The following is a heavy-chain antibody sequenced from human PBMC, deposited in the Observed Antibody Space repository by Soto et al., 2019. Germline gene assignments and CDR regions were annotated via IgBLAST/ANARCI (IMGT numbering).Heavy chain of an antibody. Sequence: PGGSLRLSCAASGFTFSSYGMHWVRQAPGKGLEWVAVLSYDGSNKYYADSVKGRFTISRDNSKNTLYLQMNSLRAEDTAVYYCAKDGYYYDSSGYYFYYYYGMDVWGQGTTVTVSS. CDR1: GFTFSSYG. D-gene: IGHD3-22*01. CDR3: AKDGYYYDSSGYYFYYYYGMDV. V-gene: IGHV3-30*18. CDR2: LSYDGSNK. J-gene: IGHJ6*02.